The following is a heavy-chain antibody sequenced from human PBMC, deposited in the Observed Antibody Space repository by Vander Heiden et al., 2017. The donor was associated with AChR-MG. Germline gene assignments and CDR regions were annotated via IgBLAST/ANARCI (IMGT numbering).Heavy chain of an antibody. CDR1: GGTFSSYA. D-gene: IGHD3-3*01. J-gene: IGHJ5*02. CDR2: IIPIFGTA. CDR3: ASCRADFWSGYYTWWFDP. Sequence: QVQLVQSGAEVKKPGSSVKVSCKASGGTFSSYAISWVRQAPGQGLEWMGGIIPIFGTANYAQKFQGRVTITADESTSTAYMELSSLRSEDTAVYYCASCRADFWSGYYTWWFDPWGQGTLVTVSS. V-gene: IGHV1-69*01.